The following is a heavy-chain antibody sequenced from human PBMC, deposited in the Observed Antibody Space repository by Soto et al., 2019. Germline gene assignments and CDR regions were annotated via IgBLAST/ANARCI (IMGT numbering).Heavy chain of an antibody. D-gene: IGHD3-10*01. CDR2: IYHSGYT. Sequence: SLTCAVSGGSISSGGYSWNWIRQPPGKGLEWIGYIYHSGYTFYNPSLKSRVTISVDKSKNQFSLKLSSVTAADTAVYYCARVSGIYYYGMDVWGQGTTVTVSS. CDR3: ARVSGIYYYGMDV. J-gene: IGHJ6*02. V-gene: IGHV4-30-2*01. CDR1: GGSISSGGYS.